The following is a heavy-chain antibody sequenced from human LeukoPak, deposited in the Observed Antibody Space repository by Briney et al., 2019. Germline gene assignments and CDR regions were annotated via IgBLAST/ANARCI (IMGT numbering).Heavy chain of an antibody. CDR2: IYSGGST. CDR3: ARGRESGYNNPFDI. D-gene: IGHD5-24*01. Sequence: GGSLRLSCAASGFTVSSNYMTWVRQAPGKGLEWVSVIYSGGSTYHADSVRGRFTISRDGSKNTLYLQMNSLRAEDTAVYYCARGRESGYNNPFDIWGQGTMVTVSS. J-gene: IGHJ3*02. V-gene: IGHV3-53*01. CDR1: GFTVSSNY.